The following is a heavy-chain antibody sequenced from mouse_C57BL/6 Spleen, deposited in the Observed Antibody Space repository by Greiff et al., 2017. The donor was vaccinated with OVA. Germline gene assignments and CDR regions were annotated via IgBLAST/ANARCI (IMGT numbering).Heavy chain of an antibody. Sequence: VQLQQSGAELVRPGASVTLSCKASGYTFTDYEMHWVKQTPVHGLEWIGAIDPETGGTAYNHKFKGKAILTADKSSSTAYMELRSLTSEDSAVYYCTRAYYNSMDYWGQGTSVTVSS. D-gene: IGHD2-12*01. CDR3: TRAYYNSMDY. CDR2: IDPETGGT. CDR1: GYTFTDYE. J-gene: IGHJ4*01. V-gene: IGHV1-15*01.